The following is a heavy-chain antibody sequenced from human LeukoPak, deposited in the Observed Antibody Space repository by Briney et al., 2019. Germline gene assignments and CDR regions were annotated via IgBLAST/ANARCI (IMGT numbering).Heavy chain of an antibody. CDR3: AAIPVFAVVLHQEPV. D-gene: IGHD3-3*01. CDR2: FIPILGTA. V-gene: IGHV1-69*10. J-gene: IGHJ6*04. CDR1: GATFSDYA. Sequence: RASVKVSCKASGATFSDYALNWVRQAPGQGLEWMGVFIPILGTANSTQKFHDRLTITADISTNTAYMELSSLRSEDTAVYFCAAIPVFAVVLHQEPVWGKGTTVTVSS.